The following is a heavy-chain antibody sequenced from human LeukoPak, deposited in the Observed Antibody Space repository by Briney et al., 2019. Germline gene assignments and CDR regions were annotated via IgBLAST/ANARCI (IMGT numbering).Heavy chain of an antibody. V-gene: IGHV3-9*01. Sequence: GRSLRLSCAASGFTFDDYAMHWVRQAPGKGLEWVSGITWNRDNIGYGDSVKGRFTISRDNSKNTLYLQMNSLRAEDTAVYYCAKDFQRYFDAYYFDYWGQGTLVTVSS. D-gene: IGHD3-9*01. CDR1: GFTFDDYA. J-gene: IGHJ4*02. CDR3: AKDFQRYFDAYYFDY. CDR2: ITWNRDNI.